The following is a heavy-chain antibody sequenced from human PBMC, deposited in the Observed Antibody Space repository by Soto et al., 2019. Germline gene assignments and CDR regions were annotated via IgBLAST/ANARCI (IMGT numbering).Heavy chain of an antibody. D-gene: IGHD3-22*01. V-gene: IGHV1-18*01. J-gene: IGHJ4*02. CDR3: ARDISRYYYDSSGSTDY. CDR1: GYTFTSYG. Sequence: ASVKVSCKASGYTFTSYGISWVRQAPGQGLEWMGWISAYNGNTNYAQKLQGRVTMTTDTSTSTAYMELRSLRSDDTAVYYCARDISRYYYDSSGSTDYWGQGTLVTVSS. CDR2: ISAYNGNT.